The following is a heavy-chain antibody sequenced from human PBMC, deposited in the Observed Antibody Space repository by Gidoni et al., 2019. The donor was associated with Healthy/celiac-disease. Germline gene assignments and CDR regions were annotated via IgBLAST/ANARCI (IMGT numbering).Heavy chain of an antibody. CDR2: IWYDGSNK. D-gene: IGHD6-19*01. J-gene: IGHJ4*02. V-gene: IGHV3-33*01. Sequence: QVQLVESGGGVVQPGRSLRLSCAASGFTFSSYGMPWVRQAPGKGLEWVAVIWYDGSNKYYADSVKGRFTISRDNSKNTLYLQMNSLRAEDTAVYYCARDPGGIAVADPRGYFDYWGQGTLVTVSS. CDR3: ARDPGGIAVADPRGYFDY. CDR1: GFTFSSYG.